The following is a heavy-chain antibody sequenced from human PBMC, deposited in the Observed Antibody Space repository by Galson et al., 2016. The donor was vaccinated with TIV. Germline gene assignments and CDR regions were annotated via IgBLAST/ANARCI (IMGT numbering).Heavy chain of an antibody. J-gene: IGHJ5*02. Sequence: QSGAEVKKPGESLRISCKGSGSSFTNYWSNWVRQMPGKGLEWMGRIDPSDSYINYSPSFEGHVTISADRSLTTAYLHWSRLRASDTAIYHCARAVATGSGWLDPWGKGTLVPVSS. V-gene: IGHV5-10-1*01. D-gene: IGHD5-12*01. CDR1: GSSFTNYW. CDR3: ARAVATGSGWLDP. CDR2: IDPSDSYI.